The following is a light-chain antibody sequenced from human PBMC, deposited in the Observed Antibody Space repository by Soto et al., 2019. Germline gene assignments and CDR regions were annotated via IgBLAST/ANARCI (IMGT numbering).Light chain of an antibody. J-gene: IGKJ4*01. CDR1: QSISSW. CDR2: KAS. Sequence: DIQMTQSPSTLSASVGDRVTITCRASQSISSWLAWYQQKPGKAPKLLIYKASSLESGVLSRFSGSGSGTEFPLNISSLQPDDFATYYCQQYNSYSPVTFGGGTKVEIK. CDR3: QQYNSYSPVT. V-gene: IGKV1-5*03.